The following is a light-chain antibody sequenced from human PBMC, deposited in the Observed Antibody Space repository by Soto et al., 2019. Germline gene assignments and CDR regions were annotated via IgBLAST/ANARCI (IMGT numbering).Light chain of an antibody. Sequence: QSLLAQPASVSGSPGQSITISCTGSISDVGAYNYVSWYQQHPGKAPKLLIYDVSDRTSGVSNRFSGSKSGNTASLTISGLQAEDEADYYCSSYTRGSTLVLFGGGTKLTVL. J-gene: IGLJ2*01. CDR2: DVS. V-gene: IGLV2-14*03. CDR1: ISDVGAYNY. CDR3: SSYTRGSTLVL.